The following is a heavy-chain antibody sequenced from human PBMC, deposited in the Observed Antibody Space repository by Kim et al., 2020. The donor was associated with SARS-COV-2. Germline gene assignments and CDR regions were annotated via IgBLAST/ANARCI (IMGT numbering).Heavy chain of an antibody. CDR3: ARASYKGSWYDH. V-gene: IGHV4-34*01. Sequence: SETLSLTCTVYGGSFSDDYCSWIRQAPGKGLEWIGEINGGGYTNHNPSLKGRVIMSIDTSKSQSSLKLTSVTAADTAVYYCARASYKGSWYDHWGQGTPV. CDR1: GGSFSDDY. D-gene: IGHD3-10*01. CDR2: INGGGYT. J-gene: IGHJ5*02.